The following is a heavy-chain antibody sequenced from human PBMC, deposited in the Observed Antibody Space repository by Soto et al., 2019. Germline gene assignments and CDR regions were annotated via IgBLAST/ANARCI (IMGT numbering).Heavy chain of an antibody. CDR3: ARVNYDDFWSGYYTSPRPNWFDP. CDR2: ISYDGSNK. D-gene: IGHD3-3*01. J-gene: IGHJ5*02. V-gene: IGHV3-30-3*01. CDR1: GFTFSSYA. Sequence: GGSLRLSCAASGFTFSSYAMHWVRQAPGKGLEWVAVISYDGSNKYYADSVKGRFTISRDNSKNTLYLQMNSLRAEDTAVYYCARVNYDDFWSGYYTSPRPNWFDPWGQGTLVTVSS.